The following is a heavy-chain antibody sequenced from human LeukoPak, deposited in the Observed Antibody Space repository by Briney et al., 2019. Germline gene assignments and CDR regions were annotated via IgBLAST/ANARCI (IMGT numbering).Heavy chain of an antibody. CDR3: ARDSLYCSGGSCYYYYYGMDV. D-gene: IGHD2-15*01. V-gene: IGHV1-2*02. CDR1: GYTFTGYY. CDR2: INPNSGGT. J-gene: IGHJ6*02. Sequence: ASVKVSCKASGYTFTGYYMHWVRQPPGQGLEWMGWINPNSGGTNYAQKFQGRVTMTRDTSISTAYMELSRLRSDDTAVYYCARDSLYCSGGSCYYYYYGMDVWGQGTTVTVSS.